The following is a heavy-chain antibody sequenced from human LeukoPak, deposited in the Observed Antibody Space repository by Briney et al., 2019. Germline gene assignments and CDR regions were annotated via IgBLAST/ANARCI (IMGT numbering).Heavy chain of an antibody. V-gene: IGHV1-69*13. CDR2: IIPMLGTA. J-gene: IGHJ6*02. Sequence: SVKVSCKASEGTFSSYAISWVRQAPGQGLEWMGQIIPMLGTASYAQRFQGRVTLTADESTSTAYMELSSLRSEDTAVYYCARESLPYGGNSFGHYYGMDVWGQGTTVTVSS. CDR1: EGTFSSYA. CDR3: ARESLPYGGNSFGHYYGMDV. D-gene: IGHD4-23*01.